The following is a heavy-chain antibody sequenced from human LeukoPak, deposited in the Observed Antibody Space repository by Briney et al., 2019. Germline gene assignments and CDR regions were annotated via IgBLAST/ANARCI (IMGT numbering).Heavy chain of an antibody. D-gene: IGHD3-16*01. Sequence: ASVTVSFTASGYSFTVYYMHWVRQAPGQGLGWMGWINPNSGGTNYSQKFQGRVTMTRDTSISTAYMELSRLRSDDTAVYYCARGFLLYGAQFGVDYWGQGTLVTVSS. CDR3: ARGFLLYGAQFGVDY. CDR1: GYSFTVYY. V-gene: IGHV1-2*02. J-gene: IGHJ4*02. CDR2: INPNSGGT.